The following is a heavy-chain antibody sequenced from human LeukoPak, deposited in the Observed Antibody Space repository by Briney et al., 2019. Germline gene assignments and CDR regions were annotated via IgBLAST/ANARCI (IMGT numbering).Heavy chain of an antibody. J-gene: IGHJ4*02. CDR2: ISAYNGNT. D-gene: IGHD3-3*01. V-gene: IGHV1-18*01. Sequence: ASVNVSFKASVYTLTIYVISWVRQAPGQGGGWMGWISAYNGNTNYAQKLQGRVTITTDTSTSTAYMELRSLRSDETVVYYCARDGDFWSGYDYWGQGTLVTVSS. CDR1: VYTLTIYV. CDR3: ARDGDFWSGYDY.